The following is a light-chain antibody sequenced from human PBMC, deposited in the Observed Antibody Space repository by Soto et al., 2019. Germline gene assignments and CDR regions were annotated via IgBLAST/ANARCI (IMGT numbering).Light chain of an antibody. Sequence: QSALTQPPSASGSPGQSGTISCTGTSSDVGGYNYVSWYQQHPGIAPKLMIYDVSKRPSGVPDRFSGSKSGSTASLTVSGLQPEDEADYYCSSYAGGNNLVFGGGTKLTVL. CDR3: SSYAGGNNLV. CDR2: DVS. V-gene: IGLV2-8*01. CDR1: SSDVGGYNY. J-gene: IGLJ3*02.